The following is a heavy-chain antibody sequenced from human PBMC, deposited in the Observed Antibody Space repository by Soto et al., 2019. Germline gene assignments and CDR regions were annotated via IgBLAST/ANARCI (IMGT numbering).Heavy chain of an antibody. CDR2: ISSSSSTI. V-gene: IGHV3-48*02. Sequence: GGSLRLSCAASGFTFSSYSMNWVRQAPGKGLEWVSYISSSSSTIYYADSVKGRFTTSRDNAKNSLYLQMNSLRDEDTAVYYCARDGVRYFDWLLEHYYYYYGMDVWGQGTTVTVSS. D-gene: IGHD3-9*01. J-gene: IGHJ6*02. CDR3: ARDGVRYFDWLLEHYYYYYGMDV. CDR1: GFTFSSYS.